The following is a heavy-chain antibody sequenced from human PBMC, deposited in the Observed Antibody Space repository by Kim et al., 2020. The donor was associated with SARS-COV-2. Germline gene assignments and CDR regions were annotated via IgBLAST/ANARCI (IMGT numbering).Heavy chain of an antibody. CDR3: AKPPHGYTTNYFDY. V-gene: IGHV3-30*18. D-gene: IGHD5-12*01. CDR1: GFTFSSYG. CDR2: ISYDGSNK. Sequence: GGSLRLSCAASGFTFSSYGMHWVRQAPGKGLEWVAVISYDGSNKYYADSVKGRFTISRDNSKNTLYLQMSSLRAEDTAVYYCAKPPHGYTTNYFDYWGQGTLVTVSS. J-gene: IGHJ4*02.